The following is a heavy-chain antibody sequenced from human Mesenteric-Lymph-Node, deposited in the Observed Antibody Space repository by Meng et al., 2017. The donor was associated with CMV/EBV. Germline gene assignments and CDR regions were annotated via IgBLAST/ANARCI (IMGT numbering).Heavy chain of an antibody. V-gene: IGHV4-31*03. CDR1: SGSISSGAYY. Sequence: TCPVSSGSISSGAYYWSWIRQHPGKGLEWIGYIYYSGSTYYNPSLKSRLTISVDTSKNQFSLKLNSVTAADTAVYYCARDGPTSGFDPWGQGTLVTVSS. CDR2: IYYSGST. J-gene: IGHJ5*02. CDR3: ARDGPTSGFDP. D-gene: IGHD3-3*01.